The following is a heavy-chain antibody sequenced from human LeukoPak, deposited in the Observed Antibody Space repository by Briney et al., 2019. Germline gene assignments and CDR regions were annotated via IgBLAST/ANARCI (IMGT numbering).Heavy chain of an antibody. CDR1: GGTFSSYA. V-gene: IGHV1-69*06. J-gene: IGHJ6*02. CDR3: ARATYYDFLTGYYPYYDYGMDV. D-gene: IGHD3-9*01. CDR2: IIPIFGTA. Sequence: SVKVSCKASGGTFSSYAISWVRQAPGQGLEWMGGIIPIFGTANYAQKFQGRVTITADNSTRTAYRELTSLRSEETVVYYCARATYYDFLTGYYPYYDYGMDVWGQGTPVTVSS.